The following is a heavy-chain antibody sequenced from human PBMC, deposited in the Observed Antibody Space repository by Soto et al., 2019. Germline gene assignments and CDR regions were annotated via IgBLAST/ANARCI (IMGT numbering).Heavy chain of an antibody. CDR1: GFAISRGYY. CDR3: AREKVGTTFFDN. V-gene: IGHV4-38-2*02. D-gene: IGHD1-1*01. Sequence: PSESLSLTCNVSGFAISRGYYWSWVRQPPGKGLEWIGSIYPSVSSYHNPSLESRLTLSIDTSKNQFTLKLASVTAADTALYYCAREKVGTTFFDNWGQATQVTVSS. CDR2: IYPSVSS. J-gene: IGHJ4*02.